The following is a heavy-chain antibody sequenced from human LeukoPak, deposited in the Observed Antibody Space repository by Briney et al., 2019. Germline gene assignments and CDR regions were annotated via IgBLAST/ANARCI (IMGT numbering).Heavy chain of an antibody. Sequence: GGSLRLSCAASGFTFKSYAMSWVRQAPGKGLEWVSGISGGGGSTYYADSVKGRFTISRDNSKKKLYLQMNSLRAEDTAVYYCASRGSSWWDSRDYWGQGTLVTVSS. J-gene: IGHJ4*02. CDR3: ASRGSSWWDSRDY. D-gene: IGHD6-13*01. CDR2: ISGGGGST. CDR1: GFTFKSYA. V-gene: IGHV3-23*01.